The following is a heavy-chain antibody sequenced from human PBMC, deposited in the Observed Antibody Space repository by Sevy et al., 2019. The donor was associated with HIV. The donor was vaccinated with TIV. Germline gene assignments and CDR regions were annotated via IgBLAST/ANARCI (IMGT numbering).Heavy chain of an antibody. D-gene: IGHD3-22*01. V-gene: IGHV4-59*01. CDR2: IYYSGST. Sequence: SETLSLTCTVSGGSISSYYWSWIRQPPGKGLEWIGYIYYSGSTNYNPSLKSRVTISVDMSKNQFSLKLSSVTAADTAVYYCARGQYYDSSVYYYGRYYFDYWGQGTLVTVSS. CDR3: ARGQYYDSSVYYYGRYYFDY. CDR1: GGSISSYY. J-gene: IGHJ4*02.